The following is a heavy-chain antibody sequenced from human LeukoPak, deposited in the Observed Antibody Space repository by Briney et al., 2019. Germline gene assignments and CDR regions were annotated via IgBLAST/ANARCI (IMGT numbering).Heavy chain of an antibody. V-gene: IGHV1-69*13. D-gene: IGHD3-10*01. Sequence: SVKVSCKASGGTFSSYAISWVRQAPGQGLEWMGGIIPIFGTANYAQKFQARVTITADESTSTAYMELSSLRSEDTAVYYCASDSGSYSYDYYYYYGMDVWGKGTTVTVSS. CDR3: ASDSGSYSYDYYYYYGMDV. CDR1: GGTFSSYA. J-gene: IGHJ6*04. CDR2: IIPIFGTA.